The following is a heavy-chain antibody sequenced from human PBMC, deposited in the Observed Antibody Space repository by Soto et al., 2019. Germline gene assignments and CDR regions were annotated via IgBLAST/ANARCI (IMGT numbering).Heavy chain of an antibody. CDR3: ATGHSGYDWPPAVRVYGMDV. D-gene: IGHD5-12*01. CDR2: ISAYNGNT. J-gene: IGHJ6*02. CDR1: GYTFTSYG. V-gene: IGHV1-18*04. Sequence: ASVKVCCRSPGYTFTSYGISWVRQSPGQRRARMGCISAYNGNTNYAQKLQGRVTMTTDTSTSTAYMELRSLRSDDTAVYYCATGHSGYDWPPAVRVYGMDVWGQGTKVTV.